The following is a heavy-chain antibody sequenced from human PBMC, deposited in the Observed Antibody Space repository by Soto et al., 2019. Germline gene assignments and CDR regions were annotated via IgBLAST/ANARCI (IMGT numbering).Heavy chain of an antibody. CDR3: ARRSYYYYGMDV. J-gene: IGHJ6*02. V-gene: IGHV4-30-4*01. CDR1: GGSISSGDYY. Sequence: SETLSLTCTVSGGSISSGDYYWSWIRQPPGKGLEWIGYIYYSGSTYYNPSLKSRVTISVDTSKNQFSLKLSSVTAADTAVYYCARRSYYYYGMDVWGQGTTVTVSS. CDR2: IYYSGST.